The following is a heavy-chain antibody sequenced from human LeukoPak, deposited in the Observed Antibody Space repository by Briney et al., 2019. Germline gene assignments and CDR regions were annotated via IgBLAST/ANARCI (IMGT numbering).Heavy chain of an antibody. CDR3: ARSYDTNNRQRFDY. Sequence: PSETLSLTCTVSGASIRSYYWSWVRQPPGKGLEWIAYMYYSESPNYNPSLKSRVSMSGDTSRNQFSLKLNSVTAADTAVYYCARSYDTNNRQRFDYWGQGTLVTVSS. V-gene: IGHV4-59*08. J-gene: IGHJ4*02. CDR1: GASIRSYY. CDR2: MYYSESP. D-gene: IGHD3-22*01.